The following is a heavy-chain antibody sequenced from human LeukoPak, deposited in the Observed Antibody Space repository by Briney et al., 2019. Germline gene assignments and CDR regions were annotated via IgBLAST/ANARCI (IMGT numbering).Heavy chain of an antibody. CDR2: ISSSSSYI. J-gene: IGHJ4*02. CDR1: GFTFSSYS. D-gene: IGHD6-6*01. V-gene: IGHV3-21*01. CDR3: ARERRVATRQYYFDY. Sequence: PGGSLRLSCAASGFTFSSYSMNWVRQAPGKGLEWVSSISSSSSYIYYADSVKGRFTISRDNAKNSLYLQMNSLRAEDTAVYYCARERRVATRQYYFDYWGQGTLVTVSS.